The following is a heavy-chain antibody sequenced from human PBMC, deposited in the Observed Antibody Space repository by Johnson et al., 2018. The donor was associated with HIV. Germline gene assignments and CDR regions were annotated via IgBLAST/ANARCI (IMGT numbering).Heavy chain of an antibody. CDR3: ARQVYCSSTSCSSAFDI. V-gene: IGHV3-13*01. CDR1: GFTFDDYA. Sequence: VQLVESGGGLVQPGRSLRLSCAASGFTFDDYAMHWVRQATGKGLEWVSAIGTAGDTYYPGSVKGRFTISRENAKNSLYLQMNSLRAGDTAVYYCARQVYCSSTSCSSAFDIWGQVTVVTVSS. J-gene: IGHJ3*02. CDR2: IGTAGDT. D-gene: IGHD2-2*01.